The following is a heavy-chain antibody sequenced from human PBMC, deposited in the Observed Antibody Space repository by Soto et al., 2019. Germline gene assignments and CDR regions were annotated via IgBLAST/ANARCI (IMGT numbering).Heavy chain of an antibody. V-gene: IGHV5-51*01. CDR1: GYSFTSYW. Sequence: KTSGESLKISCKGSGYSFTSYWIGWVRQMPGKGLEWMGIIYPGDSDTRYSPSFQGQVTIPADKPTSPPYLQWSSLKASDTAMYYCARTSAAGKYYYGMDVGGQGPRVTVSS. D-gene: IGHD6-13*01. J-gene: IGHJ6*02. CDR2: IYPGDSDT. CDR3: ARTSAAGKYYYGMDV.